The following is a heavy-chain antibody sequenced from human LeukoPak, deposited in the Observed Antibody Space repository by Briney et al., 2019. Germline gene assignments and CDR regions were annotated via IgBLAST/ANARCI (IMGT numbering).Heavy chain of an antibody. CDR1: GGSISSSY. CDR3: AREFYDFWSGNWFDP. J-gene: IGHJ5*02. Sequence: SETLSLTCTVPGGSISSSYWSWIRQPPGKGLGWMGYIYYSGSTNYNPSLKRRVTISVDTSKNQFSLKLSSVTAADTAVYYCAREFYDFWSGNWFDPWGQGPLVTVSS. V-gene: IGHV4-59*01. CDR2: IYYSGST. D-gene: IGHD3-3*01.